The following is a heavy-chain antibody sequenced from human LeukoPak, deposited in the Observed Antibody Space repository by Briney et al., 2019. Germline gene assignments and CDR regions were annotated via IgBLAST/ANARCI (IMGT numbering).Heavy chain of an antibody. Sequence: ASVKVSCKASGYTFTSYGISWVRQAPGQGLEWMWWISAYNGNTNYAQKLQGRVTMTTDTSTSTAYMELRSLRSDDTAVYYCAREKYSSGWYYFDYWGQGTLVTVSS. J-gene: IGHJ4*02. CDR1: GYTFTSYG. V-gene: IGHV1-18*01. CDR3: AREKYSSGWYYFDY. CDR2: ISAYNGNT. D-gene: IGHD6-19*01.